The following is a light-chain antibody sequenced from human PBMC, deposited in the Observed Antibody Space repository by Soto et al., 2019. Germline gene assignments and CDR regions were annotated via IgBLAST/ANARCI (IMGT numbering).Light chain of an antibody. CDR2: DVS. V-gene: IGLV2-14*03. CDR3: KSYTSSDTVV. CDR1: SSDIGGYNS. J-gene: IGLJ2*01. Sequence: QSALTQPASVSGSPGQSITMSCTGTSSDIGGYNSVSWYQHHPGKAPKLMIYDVSNRPSGVSNRFSASKSGNTASLTISGLQAEDEADYYCKSYTSSDTVVFGGGTKLTVL.